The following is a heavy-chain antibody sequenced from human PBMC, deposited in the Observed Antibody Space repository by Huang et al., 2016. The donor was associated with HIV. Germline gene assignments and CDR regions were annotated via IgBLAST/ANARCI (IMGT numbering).Heavy chain of an antibody. CDR1: GFDFRSHD. D-gene: IGHD3-10*01. CDR3: AKEEAGRFGAFDI. V-gene: IGHV3-30*02. CDR2: IGYGGKNK. Sequence: QLQLVESGGGVVQPGGSLRLPCVASGFDFRSHDRHWVRQAPGKGLEWITLIGYGGKNKRYGDTVTGRFTIARDNSKNTLYRQMNSLGPEDTAVYYCAKEEAGRFGAFDIWGQGTMVTVSS. J-gene: IGHJ3*02.